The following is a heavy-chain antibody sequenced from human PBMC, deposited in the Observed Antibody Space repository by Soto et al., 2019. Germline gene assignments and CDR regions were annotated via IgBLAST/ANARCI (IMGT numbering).Heavy chain of an antibody. Sequence: PSETLSLTCIVSGDSISNYYWSWIRQPPGKGLEWIGYIYYSGSTNYNPSLKSRVTISVDTSKNQFSLKLTSVTAADTAVYYCARSVFPWGQGTLVTVSS. V-gene: IGHV4-59*12. J-gene: IGHJ5*02. CDR1: GDSISNYY. CDR2: IYYSGST. CDR3: ARSVFP.